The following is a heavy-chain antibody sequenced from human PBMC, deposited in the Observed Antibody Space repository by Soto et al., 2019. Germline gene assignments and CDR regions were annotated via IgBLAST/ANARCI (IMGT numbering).Heavy chain of an antibody. CDR3: ARDTNDYGDPHGMDV. Sequence: QPGGSLRLSCAASGFTFSDHYMDWVRQAPGKGLEWVGRTRNKANSYTTEYAASVKGRFTISRDDSKNSLYLQMNSLKTEDTAVYYCARDTNDYGDPHGMDVWGKGTTVTVSS. V-gene: IGHV3-72*01. CDR1: GFTFSDHY. D-gene: IGHD4-17*01. CDR2: TRNKANSYTT. J-gene: IGHJ6*04.